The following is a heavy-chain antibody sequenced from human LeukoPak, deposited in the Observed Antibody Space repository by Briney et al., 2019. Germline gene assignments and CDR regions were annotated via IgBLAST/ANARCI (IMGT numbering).Heavy chain of an antibody. J-gene: IGHJ4*02. Sequence: GGSLKLSCTVSGFTVSTNSMSWVRQAPGKGLEWVAVISYDGSNKYYADSVKGRFTISRDNSKNTLYLQMNSLRAEDTAVYYCAKDPSYNWNYLTYWGQGTLVTVSS. V-gene: IGHV3-30*18. CDR1: GFTVSTNS. D-gene: IGHD1-20*01. CDR2: ISYDGSNK. CDR3: AKDPSYNWNYLTY.